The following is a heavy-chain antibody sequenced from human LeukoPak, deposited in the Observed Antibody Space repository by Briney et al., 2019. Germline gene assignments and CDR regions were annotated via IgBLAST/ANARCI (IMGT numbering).Heavy chain of an antibody. Sequence: SETLSLTCTVSGGSINNYYWSWIRQPPGKGLEYIGYIYYSGSTNYSPSLKSRVTISVDMSKNQFSLKLSSVTAADTAVYYCARVKGTGDHSAFDYWGQGTLVTVSS. CDR1: GGSINNYY. CDR3: ARVKGTGDHSAFDY. V-gene: IGHV4-59*01. D-gene: IGHD3-16*01. CDR2: IYYSGST. J-gene: IGHJ4*02.